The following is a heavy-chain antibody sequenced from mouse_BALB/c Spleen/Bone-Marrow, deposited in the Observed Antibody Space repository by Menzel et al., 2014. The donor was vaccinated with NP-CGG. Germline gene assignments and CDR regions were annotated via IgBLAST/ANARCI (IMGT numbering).Heavy chain of an antibody. J-gene: IGHJ2*01. V-gene: IGHV1-7*01. Sequence: VQVVESGAELAKPGASVQLSCKASGYTFTSYWMHWVKQRPGQGLEWIGYINPITGYIEYNQKFKDKATLTADRSSGTAYMQLSSLTSEDSAVYYCARSKYGNYVGFDYWGQGTTLTVSS. CDR1: GYTFTSYW. D-gene: IGHD2-10*02. CDR2: INPITGYI. CDR3: ARSKYGNYVGFDY.